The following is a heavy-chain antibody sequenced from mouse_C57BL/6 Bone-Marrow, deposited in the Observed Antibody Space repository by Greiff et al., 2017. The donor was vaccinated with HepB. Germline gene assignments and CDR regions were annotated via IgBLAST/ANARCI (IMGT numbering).Heavy chain of an antibody. D-gene: IGHD1-1*01. Sequence: EVHLVESVPGLAKPSQTLSLTCSVTGSSITSDYWNWIRKFPGNKLEYMGYISYSGSTYYNPSLKSRISLTRDTSKNQYYLQLNSVTTEDTATYYCARGYGSSHWYFDVWGTGTTVTVSS. CDR3: ARGYGSSHWYFDV. CDR1: GSSITSDY. V-gene: IGHV3-8*01. J-gene: IGHJ1*03. CDR2: ISYSGST.